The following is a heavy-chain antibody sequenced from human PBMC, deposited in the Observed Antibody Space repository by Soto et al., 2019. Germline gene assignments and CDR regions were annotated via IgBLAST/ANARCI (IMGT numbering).Heavy chain of an antibody. J-gene: IGHJ6*02. D-gene: IGHD4-17*01. CDR1: GGTFSSYA. Sequence: GASVKVSCKASGGTFSSYAISWVRQAPGQGLEWMGGIIPIFGTANYAQKFQGRVTITADESTSTAYMELSSLRSEDTAVYYCARPGGYGDYTYGMDVWGQGTTVTVSS. CDR2: IIPIFGTA. CDR3: ARPGGYGDYTYGMDV. V-gene: IGHV1-69*13.